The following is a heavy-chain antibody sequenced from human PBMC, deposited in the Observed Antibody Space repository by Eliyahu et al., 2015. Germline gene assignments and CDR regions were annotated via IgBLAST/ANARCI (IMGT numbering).Heavy chain of an antibody. CDR2: ISAYNGNT. V-gene: IGHV1-18*01. J-gene: IGHJ6*02. D-gene: IGHD3-10*01. CDR1: GYTFTSYG. CDR3: AKDRRGSPWFGELTLQGDYYYGMDV. Sequence: QVQLVQSGAEVKKPGASVKVSCKASGYTFTSYGISWVRQAPGQGLEWMGWISAYNGNTNYAQKLQGRVTMTTDTSTSTAYMELRSLRSDDTAVYYCAKDRRGSPWFGELTLQGDYYYGMDVWGQGTTVTVSS.